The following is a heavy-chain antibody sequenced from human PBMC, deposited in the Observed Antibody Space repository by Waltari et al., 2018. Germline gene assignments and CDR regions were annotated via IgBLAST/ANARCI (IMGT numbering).Heavy chain of an antibody. CDR3: ARDPSPYYYDSSGYYDY. J-gene: IGHJ4*02. V-gene: IGHV4-59*01. Sequence: QVQLQESGPGLVKPSETLSLTCTVSGGSISSYYWSWIRQPPGKGLEWIWYIYYSGSTNYNPSLKSRVTISVDTSKNQFSLKLSSVTAADTAVYYCARDPSPYYYDSSGYYDYWGQGTLVTVSS. CDR1: GGSISSYY. D-gene: IGHD3-22*01. CDR2: IYYSGST.